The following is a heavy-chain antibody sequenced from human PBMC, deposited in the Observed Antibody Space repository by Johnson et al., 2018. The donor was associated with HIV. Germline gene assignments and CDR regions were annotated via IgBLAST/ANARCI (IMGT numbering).Heavy chain of an antibody. CDR2: IQQDGSEK. V-gene: IGHV3-7*01. J-gene: IGHJ3*02. CDR1: GFTFSSYW. CDR3: ARKVVVVAAAAGDAFDI. Sequence: VQLVESGGGLVQPGGSLRLSCAASGFTFSSYWMSWVRQAPGKGLEWVVNIQQDGSEKYYVDSVKGRFAISRDNAKNSLYLQMNSLGAEDTAVYYCARKVVVVAAAAGDAFDIWGQGTMVTVSS. D-gene: IGHD2-15*01.